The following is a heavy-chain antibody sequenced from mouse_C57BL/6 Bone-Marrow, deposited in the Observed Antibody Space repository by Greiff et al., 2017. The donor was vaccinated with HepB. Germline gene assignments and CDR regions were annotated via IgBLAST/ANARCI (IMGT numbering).Heavy chain of an antibody. Sequence: EVHLVESGAELVRPGASVKLSCTASGFNIKDDYMHWVKQRPEQGLEWIGWIDPENGDTEYASKFQGKATITADTSSNTAYLQLSSLTSEDTAVYYCTTDYYGSSLYYFDYLGQGTTLTVSS. CDR2: IDPENGDT. J-gene: IGHJ2*01. V-gene: IGHV14-4*01. CDR1: GFNIKDDY. CDR3: TTDYYGSSLYYFDY. D-gene: IGHD1-1*01.